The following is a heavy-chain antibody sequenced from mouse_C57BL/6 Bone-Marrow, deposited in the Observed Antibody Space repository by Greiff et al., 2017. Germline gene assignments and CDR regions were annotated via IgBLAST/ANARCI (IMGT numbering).Heavy chain of an antibody. D-gene: IGHD2-12*01. CDR3: TRGYRVDD. CDR2: IDPETGGT. J-gene: IGHJ4*01. CDR1: GYTFTDYE. Sequence: VQLQQSGAELVRPGASVTLSCKASGYTFTDYEMHWVKQTPVHGLEWIGAIDPETGGTAYNQKFKGKAILTADKSSSTAYMELRSLTSEDSAVYYCTRGYRVDDWGQGTSVTVSS. V-gene: IGHV1-15*01.